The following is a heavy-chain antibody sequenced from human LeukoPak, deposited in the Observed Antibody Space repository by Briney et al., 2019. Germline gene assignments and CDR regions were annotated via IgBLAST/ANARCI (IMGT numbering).Heavy chain of an antibody. CDR1: GGTFSSYA. CDR3: ARDLDYYDSSGYYSTFDY. CDR2: IIPIFGTA. D-gene: IGHD3-22*01. Sequence: ASVKVSCKASGGTFSSYAISWVRQAPRQGLEWMGRIIPIFGTANYAQKFQGRVTITTDESTSTAYMELSSLRSEDTAVYYCARDLDYYDSSGYYSTFDYWGQGTLVTVSS. J-gene: IGHJ4*02. V-gene: IGHV1-69*05.